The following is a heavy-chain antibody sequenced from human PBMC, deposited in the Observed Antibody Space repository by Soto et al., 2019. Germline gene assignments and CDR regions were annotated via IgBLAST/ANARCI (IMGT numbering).Heavy chain of an antibody. J-gene: IGHJ4*02. CDR3: AADPYCGGDCYFDY. CDR2: IVVSSGNT. Sequence: SVKVSCKASGFTFFTSAAQWVRQARGQGLEWIGWIVVSSGNTNYAQKFQERVTITRDMSTNTAYMELTSLRSEDTAVYYCAADPYCGGDCYFDYWGQGIVVTVSS. D-gene: IGHD2-21*02. V-gene: IGHV1-58*01. CDR1: GFTFFTSA.